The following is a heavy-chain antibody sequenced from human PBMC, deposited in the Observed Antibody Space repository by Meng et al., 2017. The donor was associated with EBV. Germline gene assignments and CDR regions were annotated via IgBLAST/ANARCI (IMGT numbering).Heavy chain of an antibody. D-gene: IGHD1-26*01. CDR3: TTDEGGSRF. CDR1: EFTFTSAW. V-gene: IGHV3-15*01. J-gene: IGHJ4*02. Sequence: VQCVESGGGLVKPGESPKLSCAASEFTFTSAWMNWVRQAPGKGLEWVGRIRSQVDGRTADYSAPVKGRFTISRDDSKHTLYLQMNSLKIEDSAVYYCTTDEGGSRFWGQGTLVTVSS. CDR2: IRSQVDGRTA.